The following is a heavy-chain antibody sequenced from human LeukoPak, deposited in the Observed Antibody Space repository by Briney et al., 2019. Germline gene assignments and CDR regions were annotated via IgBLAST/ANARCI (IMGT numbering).Heavy chain of an antibody. J-gene: IGHJ4*02. CDR2: ISSSSSYI. Sequence: PGGSLRLSCAASGFYFSSYSMNWVRQAPGKGREWVSSISSSSSYIYYADSVKGRFTISRDNAKNSLYLQMNSLRAEDTAVYYCARDSGSGWIDYWGQGTLVTVSS. D-gene: IGHD6-19*01. V-gene: IGHV3-21*01. CDR3: ARDSGSGWIDY. CDR1: GFYFSSYS.